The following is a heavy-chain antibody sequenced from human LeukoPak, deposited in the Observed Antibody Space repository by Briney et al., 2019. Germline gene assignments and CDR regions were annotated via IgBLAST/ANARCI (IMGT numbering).Heavy chain of an antibody. CDR2: ISSSSSTI. J-gene: IGHJ4*02. CDR1: GFTFSSYS. CDR3: ARDEYYYGSGINY. D-gene: IGHD3-10*01. V-gene: IGHV3-48*01. Sequence: GGSLRLSCAASGFTFSSYSMNWVRQAPGKGLEWVSYISSSSSTIYYADSVKGRFTISRDNAKNSLYLQMNSLRAEDTAVYYCARDEYYYGSGINYWGQGTLVTVSS.